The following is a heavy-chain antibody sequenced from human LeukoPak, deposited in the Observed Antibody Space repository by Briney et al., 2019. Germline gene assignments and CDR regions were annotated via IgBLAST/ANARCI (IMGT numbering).Heavy chain of an antibody. V-gene: IGHV4-4*07. CDR3: AREHDSSGYLYYFDY. D-gene: IGHD3-22*01. CDR2: IYTSGST. Sequence: SETLSLTCTVSGGSISSYYWSWIRQPAGKGLEWIGRIYTSGSTNYNPSLKSRVTMSVDTSKNQFSLKLSSVTAADTAVYYCAREHDSSGYLYYFDYWGQGTLVTVSS. CDR1: GGSISSYY. J-gene: IGHJ4*02.